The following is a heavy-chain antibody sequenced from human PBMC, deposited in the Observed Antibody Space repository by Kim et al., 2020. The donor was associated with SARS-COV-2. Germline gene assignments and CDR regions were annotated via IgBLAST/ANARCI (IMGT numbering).Heavy chain of an antibody. J-gene: IGHJ6*02. Sequence: FQGRVTITADKSTSTAYMELSSLRAEDTAVYYCARDRIYSSHYCCYGMDVWGQGTTVTVSS. D-gene: IGHD6-13*01. V-gene: IGHV1-69*04. CDR3: ARDRIYSSHYCCYGMDV.